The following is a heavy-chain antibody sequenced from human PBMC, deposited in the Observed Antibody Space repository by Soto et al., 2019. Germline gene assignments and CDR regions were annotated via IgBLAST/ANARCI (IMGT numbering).Heavy chain of an antibody. CDR3: ARDRIAVAGNPEYFQH. Sequence: EVQLVESGGGLVQPGGSLRLSCAASGFTVSSNYMSWVRQAPGKGLEWVSVIYSGGSTYYADSVKGRFTISRDNSKNTRYLQMKSLRAEDTAVYYCARDRIAVAGNPEYFQHWGQGTLVTVSS. J-gene: IGHJ1*01. V-gene: IGHV3-66*01. CDR1: GFTVSSNY. CDR2: IYSGGST. D-gene: IGHD6-19*01.